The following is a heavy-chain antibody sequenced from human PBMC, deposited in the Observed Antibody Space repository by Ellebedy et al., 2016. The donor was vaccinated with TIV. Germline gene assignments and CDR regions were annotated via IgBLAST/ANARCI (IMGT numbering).Heavy chain of an antibody. Sequence: MPSETLSLTCTVSAVSITTNYWRWIRQTPGNALEWTGFIYFGGGINYNPPLKSRVTLSLDTSKNHFPLNLTSVTAADKAVYYCARPYGSGWLGRSAFDIWGQGTLVTVSS. CDR2: IYFGGGI. CDR3: ARPYGSGWLGRSAFDI. D-gene: IGHD6-19*01. J-gene: IGHJ3*02. CDR1: AVSITTNY. V-gene: IGHV4-59*12.